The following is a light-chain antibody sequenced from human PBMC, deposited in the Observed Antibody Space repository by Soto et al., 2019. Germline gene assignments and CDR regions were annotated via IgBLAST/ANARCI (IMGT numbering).Light chain of an antibody. CDR2: YAX. Sequence: DIFITESPASLSVSPGDDGPLYYMAIQSVSSSIACFQQKPGQPTSIVXXYAXTRGTGVLERFSGTGSGREFTLTISSLKSEDYAVSYCRQYKSWPPSTFGQGTRLEIK. J-gene: IGKJ5*01. CDR3: RQYKSWPPST. V-gene: IGKV3-15*01. CDR1: QSVSSS.